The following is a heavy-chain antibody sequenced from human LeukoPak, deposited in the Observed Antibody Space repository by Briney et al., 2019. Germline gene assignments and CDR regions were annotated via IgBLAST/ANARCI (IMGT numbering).Heavy chain of an antibody. CDR2: ISAYNGNT. J-gene: IGHJ4*02. V-gene: IGHV1-18*01. D-gene: IGHD3-9*01. Sequence: GASVKVSCKASGYTFTSYGISWVRQAPGQGLEWMGWISAYNGNTNYAQKLQGRVTMTTDTSTSTAYMELRSLRSDDTAVYYCARDANLRYFDWLPPNYWGQGTLVTVSS. CDR3: ARDANLRYFDWLPPNY. CDR1: GYTFTSYG.